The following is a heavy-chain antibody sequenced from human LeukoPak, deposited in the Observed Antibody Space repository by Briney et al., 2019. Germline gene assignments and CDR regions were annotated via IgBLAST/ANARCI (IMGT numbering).Heavy chain of an antibody. J-gene: IGHJ4*02. V-gene: IGHV3-53*01. CDR2: IYSGGST. CDR1: GFTVSSNY. D-gene: IGHD6-19*01. Sequence: GGSLRLSCAASGFTVSSNYMSWVRQAPGKGLEWVSVIYSGGSTYYADSVEGRFTISRDNSKNTLYLQMNSLRAEDTAVYYCARSYSSGWYGYFDYWGQGTLVTVSS. CDR3: ARSYSSGWYGYFDY.